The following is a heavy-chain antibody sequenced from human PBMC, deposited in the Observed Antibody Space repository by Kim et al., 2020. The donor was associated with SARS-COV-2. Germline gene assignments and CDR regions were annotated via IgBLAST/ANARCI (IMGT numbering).Heavy chain of an antibody. V-gene: IGHV1-3*04. J-gene: IGHJ5*02. CDR2: INTGNGNT. CDR3: AKSGGGAPNLNWFGP. Sequence: ASVKVSCKAAGYTFTTYAMHWVRQAPGQRLEWMGWINTGNGNTKYSQKFQGRVTISRDTSESTTYMELSSLGSEDTAVYYCAKSGGGAPNLNWFGPWGQGTLSPSPQ. D-gene: IGHD3-10*01. CDR1: GYTFTTYA.